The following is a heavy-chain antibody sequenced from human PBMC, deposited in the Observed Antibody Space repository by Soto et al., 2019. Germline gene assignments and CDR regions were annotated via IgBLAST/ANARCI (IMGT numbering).Heavy chain of an antibody. CDR2: IYYSGST. V-gene: IGHV4-59*01. CDR3: ARVLNYYGSGMALDY. D-gene: IGHD3-10*01. J-gene: IGHJ4*02. CDR1: GGSISSYY. Sequence: PSETLSLTCTVSGGSISSYYWSWIRQPPGKGLEWIGYIYYSGSTNYNPSIKSRVTISVDTSKNQFSLKLSSVTAADTAVYYCARVLNYYGSGMALDYWGQGTLVTVSS.